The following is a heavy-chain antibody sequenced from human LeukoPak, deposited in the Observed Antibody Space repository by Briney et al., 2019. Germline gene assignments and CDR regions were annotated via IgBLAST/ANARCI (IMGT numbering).Heavy chain of an antibody. CDR2: IWYDGSNK. D-gene: IGHD3-10*01. CDR1: GFTFSSYG. Sequence: GESLKISCAASGFTFSSYGMHWVRQAPGKGLEWVAVIWYDGSNKYYADSVKGRFTISRDNSKNTLYLQMNSLRAEDTAVYYCAKWASGSSDPLDYWGQGTLVTVSS. J-gene: IGHJ4*02. CDR3: AKWASGSSDPLDY. V-gene: IGHV3-33*06.